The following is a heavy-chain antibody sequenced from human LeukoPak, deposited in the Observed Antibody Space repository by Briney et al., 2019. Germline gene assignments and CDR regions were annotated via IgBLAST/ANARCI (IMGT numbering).Heavy chain of an antibody. J-gene: IGHJ3*02. CDR2: IIPIFGTA. D-gene: IGHD3-22*01. CDR1: GGTFSSYA. Sequence: SVKVSCKASGGTFSSYAISWVRQAPGQGLEWMGGIIPIFGTANYAQKFQGRVTITTDESTSTAYMELSSLRFEDTAVYYCASGYYDSSGYPTFDIWGQGTMVTVSS. CDR3: ASGYYDSSGYPTFDI. V-gene: IGHV1-69*05.